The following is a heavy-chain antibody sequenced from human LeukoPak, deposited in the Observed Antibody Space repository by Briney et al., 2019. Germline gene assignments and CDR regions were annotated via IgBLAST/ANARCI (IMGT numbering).Heavy chain of an antibody. D-gene: IGHD1-26*01. CDR3: ARGYSGSYYPMDV. J-gene: IGHJ6*04. CDR1: DDSITMYY. Sequence: SETLSLTCTVSDDSITMYYWTWIRQPPGKGLEWIGSIYYSGSTNYNPSLKSRVTISLDTSKNQFSLKLSSVTAADTAVYYCARGYSGSYYPMDVWGKGTTVTISS. CDR2: IYYSGST. V-gene: IGHV4-59*12.